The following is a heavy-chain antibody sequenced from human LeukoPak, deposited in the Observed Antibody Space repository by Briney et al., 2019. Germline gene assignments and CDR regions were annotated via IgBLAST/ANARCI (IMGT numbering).Heavy chain of an antibody. Sequence: SGGSLRLSCAASGFTFSSYAMSWVRQAPGKGLEWVSAISGSGGSTYYADSAKGRFTISRDNSKNTLYLQMNRLRAEDTAVYYCAKDMGYGGNSGDWFDPWGQGTLVTVSS. CDR3: AKDMGYGGNSGDWFDP. J-gene: IGHJ5*02. V-gene: IGHV3-23*01. CDR1: GFTFSSYA. CDR2: ISGSGGST. D-gene: IGHD4-23*01.